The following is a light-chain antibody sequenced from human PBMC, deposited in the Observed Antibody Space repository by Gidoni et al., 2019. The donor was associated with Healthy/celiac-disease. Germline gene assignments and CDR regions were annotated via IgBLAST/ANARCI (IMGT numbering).Light chain of an antibody. V-gene: IGKV3-20*01. CDR3: QQYSSSPIT. CDR1: QSVSSGY. Sequence: ELVLTQSPGTLSLSPGERATLSCRASQSVSSGYLAWYQQKPGQAPRLLIYGASSRATGIPDRFSGSGSGTDFTLTISRLEPEDFAVYYCQQYSSSPITFGQGTRLEIK. CDR2: GAS. J-gene: IGKJ5*01.